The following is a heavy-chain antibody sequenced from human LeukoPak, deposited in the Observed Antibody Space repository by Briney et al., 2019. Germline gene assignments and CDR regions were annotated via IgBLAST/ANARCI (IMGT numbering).Heavy chain of an antibody. V-gene: IGHV4-59*08. Sequence: SETLSLTCTVSGGSISSYYWSWIRQPPGKGLEWIGYIYYSGSTNYNPSLKSRVTISVDTSKNQFSLKLSSVTAADTAVYYCARARSGLFNWFDPWGQRTLVTLSS. CDR3: ARARSGLFNWFDP. CDR1: GGSISSYY. D-gene: IGHD4/OR15-4a*01. CDR2: IYYSGST. J-gene: IGHJ5*02.